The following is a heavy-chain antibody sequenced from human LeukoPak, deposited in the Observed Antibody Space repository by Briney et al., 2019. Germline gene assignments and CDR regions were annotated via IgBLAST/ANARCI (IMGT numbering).Heavy chain of an antibody. J-gene: IGHJ4*02. CDR2: ISVSGGVR. Sequence: AGGSLRLSWVASGYPFSSYSMNWIRQAPGKGLEWVSYISVSGGVRSYADSVKGRFTISRDDARNSLYLQMNSLKDEDTAVYYCARDRGYFYDQLDYWGQGTLVTVSS. CDR1: GYPFSSYS. D-gene: IGHD2/OR15-2a*01. V-gene: IGHV3-48*02. CDR3: ARDRGYFYDQLDY.